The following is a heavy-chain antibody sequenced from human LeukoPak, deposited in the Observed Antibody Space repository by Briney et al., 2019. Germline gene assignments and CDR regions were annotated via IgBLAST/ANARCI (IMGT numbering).Heavy chain of an antibody. CDR2: IKRETDGGTT. J-gene: IGHJ4*02. D-gene: IGHD3-22*01. CDR1: GFTFSNAW. Sequence: GGSLRLSCAASGFTFSNAWMSWVRQAPGKGLEWVGRIKRETDGGTTDYAAPVKGRFTISRDDSNSTLYLQMNSLKTDDTAVYYCTTKYYYDSSGYNNFDYWGQGTLVTVSS. CDR3: TTKYYYDSSGYNNFDY. V-gene: IGHV3-15*01.